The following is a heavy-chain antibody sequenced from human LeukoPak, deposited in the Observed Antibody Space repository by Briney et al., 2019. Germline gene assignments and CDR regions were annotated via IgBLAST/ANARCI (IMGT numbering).Heavy chain of an antibody. Sequence: ASVKVSCKASGGTFSSYAISWVRQAPGQGLEWMGGIIPILGTANYAQKFQGRVTITTDESTSTAYMELRSLRSDDTAVYYCAGSGDIVATKSFDYWGQGTLVTVSS. CDR2: IIPILGTA. CDR3: AGSGDIVATKSFDY. J-gene: IGHJ4*02. CDR1: GGTFSSYA. V-gene: IGHV1-69*05. D-gene: IGHD5-12*01.